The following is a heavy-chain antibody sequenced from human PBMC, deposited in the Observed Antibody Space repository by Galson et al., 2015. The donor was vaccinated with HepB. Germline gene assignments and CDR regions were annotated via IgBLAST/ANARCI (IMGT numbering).Heavy chain of an antibody. J-gene: IGHJ4*02. CDR1: GFTFSSNS. D-gene: IGHD3-22*01. CDR3: AREWGFYYDSSGYFFDS. V-gene: IGHV3-21*01. CDR2: ISSSSRYI. Sequence: SLRLSCAASGFTFSSNSMNWVRQAPGKGLEWVSAISSSSRYIYYADSVKGRFTISRDNAKNSLYLQMNSLRAEDTAVYYCAREWGFYYDSSGYFFDSWGQGTLVTVSS.